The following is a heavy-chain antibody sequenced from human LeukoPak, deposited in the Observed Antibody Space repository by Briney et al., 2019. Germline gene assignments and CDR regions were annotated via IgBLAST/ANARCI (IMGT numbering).Heavy chain of an antibody. CDR2: IYTSGST. CDR1: GGSISSGSYY. CDR3: ARDGYSSSWAFDY. D-gene: IGHD6-13*01. J-gene: IGHJ4*02. Sequence: SQTLSLTCTVSGGSISSGSYYWSWIRQPAGKGLEWIGRIYTSGSTNYNPSLKSRVTISVDTSKNQFSLKLSSVTAADTAVYYCARDGYSSSWAFDYWGQGTLVTVSS. V-gene: IGHV4-61*02.